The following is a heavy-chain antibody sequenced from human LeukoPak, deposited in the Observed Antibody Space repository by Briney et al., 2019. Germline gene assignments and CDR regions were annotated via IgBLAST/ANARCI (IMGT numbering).Heavy chain of an antibody. CDR3: ARDAYAKYYFDY. V-gene: IGHV3-11*01. J-gene: IGHJ4*02. Sequence: KPGGSLRLSCAASGFTFSDYYMSWIRQAPGKGLEWVSYISSSGSTIYYADSVKGRFTISRDNAENSLYLQMNSLRAEDTAVYYCARDAYAKYYFDYWGQGTLVTVSS. D-gene: IGHD3-16*01. CDR1: GFTFSDYY. CDR2: ISSSGSTI.